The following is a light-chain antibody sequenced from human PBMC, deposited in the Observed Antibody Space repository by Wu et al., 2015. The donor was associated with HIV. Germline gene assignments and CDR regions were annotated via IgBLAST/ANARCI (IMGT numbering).Light chain of an antibody. CDR2: DAS. V-gene: IGKV3D-20*01. Sequence: EIVLTQSPATLSLSPGERATLSCGASQSVSRNYVAWYQQKPGLAPRVLIYDASSRATGIPDRFSGSGSGTDFTLTISRLEPEDFAVYYCQQYGSSPRYTFGQGTKLEIK. CDR3: QQYGSSPRYT. J-gene: IGKJ2*01. CDR1: QSVSRNY.